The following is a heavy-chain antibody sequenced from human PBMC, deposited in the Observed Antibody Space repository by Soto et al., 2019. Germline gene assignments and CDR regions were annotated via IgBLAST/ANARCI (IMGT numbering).Heavy chain of an antibody. V-gene: IGHV4-31*03. CDR2: IYYSGST. J-gene: IGHJ5*02. Sequence: SETLSLTCTVSGGSISSGGYYWSWIRQHPGKGLEWIGYIYYSGSTYYNPSLKSRVTISVDTSKNQFSLKLSSVTAADTAVYYCARGSRGDSWFDPWGQGTLVTVSS. CDR1: GGSISSGGYY. CDR3: ARGSRGDSWFDP. D-gene: IGHD3-10*01.